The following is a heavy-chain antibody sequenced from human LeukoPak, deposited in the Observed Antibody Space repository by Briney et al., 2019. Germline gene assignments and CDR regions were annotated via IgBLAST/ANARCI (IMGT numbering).Heavy chain of an antibody. V-gene: IGHV4-59*01. CDR1: GGSIGTYY. CDR2: IYYRGST. CDR3: ERVGGYYDILTGYPTHPHGMDV. Sequence: SETLSLTCTVAGGSIGTYYGRWIRQPAGKGLEWIGYIYYRGSTNYNPSLKSRFTRSVDTSKDQFSLRRGSWNPPNTAVDYCERVGGYYDILTGYPTHPHGMDVWGQGTTVTVSS. J-gene: IGHJ6*02. D-gene: IGHD3-9*01.